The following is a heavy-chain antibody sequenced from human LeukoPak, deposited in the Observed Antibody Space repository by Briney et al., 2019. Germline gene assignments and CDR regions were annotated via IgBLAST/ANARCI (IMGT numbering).Heavy chain of an antibody. Sequence: ASVKVSCKASGYTFNAFFIHWVRQAPGQGLEWLGWINPHSGDTTYAQNFQSRVTMTRDTSISTIYMEVTSLISDDTAIYYRARAYANYGDYWGQGTLVTVSS. V-gene: IGHV1-2*02. J-gene: IGHJ4*02. CDR3: ARAYANYGDY. CDR1: GYTFNAFF. CDR2: INPHSGDT. D-gene: IGHD3-10*01.